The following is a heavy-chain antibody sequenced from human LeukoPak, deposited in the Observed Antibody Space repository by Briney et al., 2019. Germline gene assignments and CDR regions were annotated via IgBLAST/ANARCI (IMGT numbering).Heavy chain of an antibody. CDR3: ARATNYYDILTGYYQGAFDI. Sequence: PGGSLRLSCAASGFTLSSYWMQWVRQAPGKGLVWVSRINSDGSSTSYADSVKGRFTISRDNAKNTLYLQMNSLRAEDTAVYYCARATNYYDILTGYYQGAFDIWGQGTMVTVSS. J-gene: IGHJ3*02. D-gene: IGHD3-9*01. CDR2: INSDGSST. CDR1: GFTLSSYW. V-gene: IGHV3-74*01.